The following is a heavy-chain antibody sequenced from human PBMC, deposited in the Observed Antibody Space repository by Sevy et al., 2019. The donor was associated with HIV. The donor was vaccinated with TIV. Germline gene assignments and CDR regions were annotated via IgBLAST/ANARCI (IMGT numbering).Heavy chain of an antibody. CDR3: ARVGVGYCSSTSCYTHYYYYYGMDV. CDR2: ISSSSTI. D-gene: IGHD2-2*02. V-gene: IGHV3-48*01. CDR1: GFTFSSYS. J-gene: IGHJ6*02. Sequence: GGSLRLSCAASGFTFSSYSMNWVRQAPGKGLEWVSYISSSSTIYYADSVKGRFTISRDNAKNSLYLQMNSLRAEDTAVYYCARVGVGYCSSTSCYTHYYYYYGMDVWGQGTTVTVSS.